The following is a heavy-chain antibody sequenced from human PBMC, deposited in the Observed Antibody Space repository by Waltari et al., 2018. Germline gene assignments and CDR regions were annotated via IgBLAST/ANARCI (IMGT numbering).Heavy chain of an antibody. Sequence: QVQLVQSGAEVKQPGSSVKVSCKASGGTFSSYAISWVRQAPGQGLEWMGGILPIFGTANYAQKFQGRVTITADESTSTAYMELSSLRSEDTAVYYCASDSSGSLDAGAFDIWGQGTMVTVSS. CDR2: ILPIFGTA. J-gene: IGHJ3*02. CDR1: GGTFSSYA. CDR3: ASDSSGSLDAGAFDI. V-gene: IGHV1-69*12. D-gene: IGHD3-22*01.